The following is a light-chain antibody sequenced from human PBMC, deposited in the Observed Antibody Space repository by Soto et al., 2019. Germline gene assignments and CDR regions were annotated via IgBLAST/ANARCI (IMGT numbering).Light chain of an antibody. CDR3: SAWDDSLSGVV. Sequence: QSVLTQPPSASGTPGQRVTISCSGSNSNIGRTAVNWYQQLPGMAPKLLIYMNNQRPSGVPDRFSGSKSGTSASLAISGLRSEDEADYYCSAWDDSLSGVVFGGGTKLTVL. J-gene: IGLJ2*01. CDR1: NSNIGRTA. CDR2: MNN. V-gene: IGLV1-47*01.